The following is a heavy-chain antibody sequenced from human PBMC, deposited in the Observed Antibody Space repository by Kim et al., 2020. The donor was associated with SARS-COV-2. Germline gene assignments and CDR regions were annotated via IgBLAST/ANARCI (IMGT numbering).Heavy chain of an antibody. CDR1: GFTFSSYA. D-gene: IGHD2-2*01. CDR3: ARGSSIVVVQEDWFDP. J-gene: IGHJ5*02. CDR2: ISYDGSNK. V-gene: IGHV3-30-3*01. Sequence: GGSLRLSCAASGFTFSSYAMHWVRQAPGKGLEWVAVISYDGSNKYYADSVKGRFTISRDNSKNTLYLQMNSLRAEDTAVYYCARGSSIVVVQEDWFDPWGQGTLVTVSS.